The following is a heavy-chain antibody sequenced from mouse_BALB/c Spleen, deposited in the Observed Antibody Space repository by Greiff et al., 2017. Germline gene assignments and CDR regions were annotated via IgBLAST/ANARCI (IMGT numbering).Heavy chain of an antibody. CDR2: INSNGGST. V-gene: IGHV5-6-2*01. CDR3: ARHDGHYYAMDY. D-gene: IGHD1-1*01. CDR1: GFTFSSYY. Sequence: VQLKESGGGLVKLGGSLKLSCAASGFTFSSYYMSWVRQTPEKRLELVAAINSNGGSTYYPDTVKGRFTISRDNAKNTLYLQMSSLKSEDTALYYCARHDGHYYAMDYWGQGTSVTVSS. J-gene: IGHJ4*01.